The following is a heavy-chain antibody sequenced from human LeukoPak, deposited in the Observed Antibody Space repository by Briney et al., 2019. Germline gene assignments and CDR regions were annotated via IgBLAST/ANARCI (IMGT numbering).Heavy chain of an antibody. J-gene: IGHJ4*02. CDR3: ARWNNDWEFDY. Sequence: AGGSLRLSCAASGFTFSSFWMTWVRQAPGKGLEWVAHIKEDGSEQYYVDSMKGRFTISRDNARNSLSLQMNSLRAEDTAVYYCARWNNDWEFDYWGQGTLVSVFS. CDR2: IKEDGSEQ. D-gene: IGHD1/OR15-1a*01. V-gene: IGHV3-7*05. CDR1: GFTFSSFW.